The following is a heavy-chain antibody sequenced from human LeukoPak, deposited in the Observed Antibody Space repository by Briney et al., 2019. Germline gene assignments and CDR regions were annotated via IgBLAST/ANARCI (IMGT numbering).Heavy chain of an antibody. CDR3: ARREPVRTMVRGDYYYYYYMDV. D-gene: IGHD3-10*01. Sequence: GGSLRLSCAASGFTFSDYYMSWIRQAPGKGLEWVSYISSSGSTIYYADSVKGRFTISRDNAKNSLYLQMNSLRAEDTAVYYCARREPVRTMVRGDYYYYYYMDVWGKGTTVTISS. V-gene: IGHV3-11*01. CDR1: GFTFSDYY. J-gene: IGHJ6*03. CDR2: ISSSGSTI.